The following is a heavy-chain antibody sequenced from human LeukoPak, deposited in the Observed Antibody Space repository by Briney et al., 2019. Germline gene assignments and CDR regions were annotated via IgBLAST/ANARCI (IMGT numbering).Heavy chain of an antibody. J-gene: IGHJ6*03. Sequence: SETLSLTCAVSGASISSHYWSWIRQPPGTGLVWIGYTSGSISDNPSLKSRVAVSVDPSQNQVSLSLTSVTAADTAVYYCARVLAIFGLDTTDFYMDVWGKGTTVTVSS. CDR2: TSGSI. CDR3: ARVLAIFGLDTTDFYMDV. V-gene: IGHV4-59*11. CDR1: GASISSHY. D-gene: IGHD3/OR15-3a*01.